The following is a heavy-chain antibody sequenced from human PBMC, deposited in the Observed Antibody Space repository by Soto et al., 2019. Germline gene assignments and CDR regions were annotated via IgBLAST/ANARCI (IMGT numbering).Heavy chain of an antibody. D-gene: IGHD7-27*01. J-gene: IGHJ4*02. Sequence: EVQLLESGGGLVQPGGSLRLSCAASGFTFSSYAMSWVRQAPGKGLEWVSAISGSGGSTYYADSVKGRFTISRDNSNKTLYLQMNSLSAEDTAVYYCAKDFVANWYFDYWGQGTLVTVSS. V-gene: IGHV3-23*01. CDR1: GFTFSSYA. CDR2: ISGSGGST. CDR3: AKDFVANWYFDY.